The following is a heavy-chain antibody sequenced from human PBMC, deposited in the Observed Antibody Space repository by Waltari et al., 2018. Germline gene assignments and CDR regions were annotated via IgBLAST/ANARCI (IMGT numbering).Heavy chain of an antibody. J-gene: IGHJ5*02. D-gene: IGHD2-15*01. CDR3: ALLLYNWFDP. CDR2: IYYSGST. CDR1: GGSISSSSYF. Sequence: QLQLQESGPGLVKPSETLSLTCTVSGGSISSSSYFWGWIRQPPGKALEWIGSIYYSGSTYYNPSLKSRVTISVDTSKNQFSLKLSSVTAADTAVYYCALLLYNWFDPWGQGTLVTVSS. V-gene: IGHV4-39*07.